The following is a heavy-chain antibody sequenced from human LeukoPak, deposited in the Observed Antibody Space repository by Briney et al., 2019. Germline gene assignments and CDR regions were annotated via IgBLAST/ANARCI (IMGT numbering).Heavy chain of an antibody. Sequence: SQTLSLTCTVSGGSISSCSYYWSWIPQPAGKGLEWIGRIYTSGSTNYNPSLKSRVTISVDTSKNQFSLKLSSVTAADTAVYYCARDGAYYYETWGQGRLVSVSS. CDR1: GGSISSCSYY. D-gene: IGHD3-22*01. CDR3: ARDGAYYYET. CDR2: IYTSGST. J-gene: IGHJ4*02. V-gene: IGHV4-61*02.